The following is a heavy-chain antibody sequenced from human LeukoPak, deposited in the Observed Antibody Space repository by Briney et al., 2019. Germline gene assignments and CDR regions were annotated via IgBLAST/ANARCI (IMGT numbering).Heavy chain of an antibody. CDR2: TSSNGGST. CDR1: GFTFSSYA. D-gene: IGHD6-19*01. J-gene: IGHJ6*03. Sequence: GGSLRLSCAASGFTFSSYAMHWVRQAPGKGLEYVSATSSNGGSTYYSNSVKGRFTISRDNSKNTLYLQMNSLRAEDTAVYYCAKDWAVADPYYYYMDVWGKGTTVIISS. CDR3: AKDWAVADPYYYYMDV. V-gene: IGHV3-64*01.